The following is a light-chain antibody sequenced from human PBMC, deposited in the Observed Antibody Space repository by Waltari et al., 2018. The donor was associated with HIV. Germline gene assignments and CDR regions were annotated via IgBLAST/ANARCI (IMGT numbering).Light chain of an antibody. CDR1: SSDVGGYNY. CDR3: TSHTLTRTLL. J-gene: IGLJ3*02. CDR2: DVS. V-gene: IGLV2-11*01. Sequence: QSALTQPRSVSGSPGQSVTISCTGTSSDVGGYNYVSWYQQHPGKAPKLMIYDVSKRPSGVPYRFSCSKSGDVASLTISVLQAEDEADYYCTSHTLTRTLLFGGGTRLTVL.